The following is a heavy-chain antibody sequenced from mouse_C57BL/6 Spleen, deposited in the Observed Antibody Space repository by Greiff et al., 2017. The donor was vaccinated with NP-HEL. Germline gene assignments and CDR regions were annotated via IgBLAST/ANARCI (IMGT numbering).Heavy chain of an antibody. Sequence: VQLQQSGAELARPGASVKLSCKASGYTFTSYGISWVKQRTGQGLEWIGEIYPRSGNTYYNEKFKGKATLTADKSSSTAYMELRSLTSEDSSVYFCASCDYDPYYAMDYWGQGTSVTVSS. J-gene: IGHJ4*01. CDR2: IYPRSGNT. CDR1: GYTFTSYG. CDR3: ASCDYDPYYAMDY. V-gene: IGHV1-81*01. D-gene: IGHD2-4*01.